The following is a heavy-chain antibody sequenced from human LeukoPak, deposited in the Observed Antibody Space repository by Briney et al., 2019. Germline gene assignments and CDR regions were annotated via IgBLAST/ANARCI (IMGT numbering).Heavy chain of an antibody. CDR1: GFTLSSYV. Sequence: TGGSLRLSCAASGFTLSSYVMSWVRQAPGKGLEWISLIYSGGTTHYADSVMGRFTISRDNSKTTLFLQMNSLKAEDTAVYYCATGGRSGVALEQWGQGTLVTVSS. J-gene: IGHJ4*02. V-gene: IGHV3-23*03. CDR3: ATGGRSGVALEQ. CDR2: IYSGGTT. D-gene: IGHD3-3*01.